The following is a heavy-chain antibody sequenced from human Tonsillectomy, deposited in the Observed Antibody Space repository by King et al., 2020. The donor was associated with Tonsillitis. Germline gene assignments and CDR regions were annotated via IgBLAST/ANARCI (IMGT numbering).Heavy chain of an antibody. CDR1: GGTFSNYA. V-gene: IGHV1-69*01. CDR2: LIPLFGTA. Sequence: VQLVESGAEVKKPGSSVKVFCKASGGTFSNYAITWVRQAPAQGLEWMGVLIPLFGTANYAQKFQGRVTITADESTSTAYMELSSLRSEDTAVYYCARGRRYDYVWGSIDYWGQGTLVTVSS. CDR3: ARGRRYDYVWGSIDY. J-gene: IGHJ4*02. D-gene: IGHD3-16*01.